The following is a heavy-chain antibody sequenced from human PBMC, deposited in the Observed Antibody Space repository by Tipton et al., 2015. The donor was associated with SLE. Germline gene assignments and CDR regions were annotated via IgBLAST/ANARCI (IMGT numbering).Heavy chain of an antibody. CDR2: IHYSGST. V-gene: IGHV4-59*01. J-gene: IGHJ4*02. D-gene: IGHD6-19*01. CDR1: GDSISSYY. Sequence: TLSLTCTVSGDSISSYYWSWIRQPPGKGLEWIGYIHYSGSTNYNPSLKSRVTISVDTPKSQFSLKLRSVTAADTAVYYCAGYDSGWFPFDCWGQGTLVTVSS. CDR3: AGYDSGWFPFDC.